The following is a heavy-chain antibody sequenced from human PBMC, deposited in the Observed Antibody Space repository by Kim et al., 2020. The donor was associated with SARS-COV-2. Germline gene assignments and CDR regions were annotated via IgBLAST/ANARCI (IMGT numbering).Heavy chain of an antibody. D-gene: IGHD5-18*01. Sequence: GGSLRLSCAASGFTFGGHDMHWVRQGSGKGLEWVSAIGTAGETFYSCSVTRRFIISRENGRNSLFLQMDSLKVGDTAVYYCARGIHQWLGVDVWSHGATGTVSS. CDR3: ARGIHQWLGVDV. V-gene: IGHV3-13*04. CDR2: IGTAGET. CDR1: GFTFGGHD. J-gene: IGHJ6*02.